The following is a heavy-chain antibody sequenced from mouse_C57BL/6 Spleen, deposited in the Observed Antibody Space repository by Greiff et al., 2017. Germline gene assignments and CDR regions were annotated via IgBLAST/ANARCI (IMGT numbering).Heavy chain of an antibody. CDR3: ARRGDSSGYVLFDY. Sequence: VQLQQSGPELVKPGASVKISCKASGYAFSSSWMNWVKQRPGKGLEWIGRIYPGDGDTNYNGKFKGKATLTADKSSSTAYMQLSSLTSEDSAVYFCARRGDSSGYVLFDYWGQGTTLTVSS. CDR2: IYPGDGDT. CDR1: GYAFSSSW. J-gene: IGHJ2*01. V-gene: IGHV1-82*01. D-gene: IGHD3-2*02.